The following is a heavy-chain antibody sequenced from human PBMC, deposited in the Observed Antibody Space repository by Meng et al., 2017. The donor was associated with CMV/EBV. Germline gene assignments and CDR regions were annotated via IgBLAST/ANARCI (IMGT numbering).Heavy chain of an antibody. J-gene: IGHJ6*02. V-gene: IGHV3-48*03. CDR1: GFTCSSYE. Sequence: GGSLRLSCAASGFTCSSYEMNWVRQAPGKGLEWFSYISSSGSTIYYADSVKGRFTISRDNAKNSLYLQTNSLRAEDTAVYYCARDPYDFWSGYYHYGMDVWGQGTTVTVSS. CDR3: ARDPYDFWSGYYHYGMDV. CDR2: ISSSGSTI. D-gene: IGHD3-3*01.